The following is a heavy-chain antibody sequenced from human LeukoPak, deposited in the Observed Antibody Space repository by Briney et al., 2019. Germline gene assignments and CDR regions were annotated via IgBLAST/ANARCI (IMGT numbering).Heavy chain of an antibody. J-gene: IGHJ5*02. CDR1: GGSFSGYY. CDR3: AREGEEMANRGWFDP. Sequence: SETLSLTCAVYGGSFSGYYWSWIRQPPGKGLEWIGEINHSGSTNYNPSLKSRVTISVDTSKNQFSLKLSSVTAADTAVYYCAREGEEMANRGWFDPWGQGTLVTVSS. V-gene: IGHV4-34*01. CDR2: INHSGST. D-gene: IGHD5-24*01.